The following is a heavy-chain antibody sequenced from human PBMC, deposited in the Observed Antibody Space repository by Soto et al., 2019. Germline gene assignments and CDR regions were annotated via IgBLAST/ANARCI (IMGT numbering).Heavy chain of an antibody. J-gene: IGHJ4*02. CDR1: GFTFSSYA. CDR3: AKDEPGGYYGSGSYTDFDY. CDR2: ISGSGGST. Sequence: EVQLLESGGGLVQPGGSLRLSCAASGFTFSSYAMSWVRQAPGKGLEWVSAISGSGGSTYYADSVKGRFTISRDNSKNTLYLQMNSLRAEDTAVYYCAKDEPGGYYGSGSYTDFDYWGQGTLVTVSS. D-gene: IGHD3-10*01. V-gene: IGHV3-23*01.